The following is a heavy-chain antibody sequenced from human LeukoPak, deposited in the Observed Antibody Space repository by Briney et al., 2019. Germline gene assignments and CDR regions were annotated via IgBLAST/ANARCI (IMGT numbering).Heavy chain of an antibody. CDR1: GFTFSNYW. CDR2: ISYDGSNK. CDR3: AKGSKLSSAAIPYYYYYMDV. J-gene: IGHJ6*03. V-gene: IGHV3-30*18. D-gene: IGHD3-10*02. Sequence: GGSLRLSCAASGFTFSNYWMSWVRQAPGKGLEWVAVISYDGSNKYYADSVKGRFTISRDNSKNTLYLQMNSLRAEDTAVYYCAKGSKLSSAAIPYYYYYMDVWGKGTTVTVSS.